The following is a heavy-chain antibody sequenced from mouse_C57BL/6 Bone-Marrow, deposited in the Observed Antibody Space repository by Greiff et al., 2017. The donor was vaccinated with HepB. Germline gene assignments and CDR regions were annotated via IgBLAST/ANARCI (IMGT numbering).Heavy chain of an antibody. CDR1: GFNIKDDY. J-gene: IGHJ3*01. V-gene: IGHV14-4*01. Sequence: VQLVESGAELVRPGASVKLSCTASGFNIKDDYMHWVKQRPEQGLEWIGWVEPENGDTEYTSKFQGKATIPADTSSTTADLQLSRLTSQDTAVYYCTTDYYSNYVSDLWFAYWGQGTLVAVSA. CDR3: TTDYYSNYVSDLWFAY. D-gene: IGHD2-5*01. CDR2: VEPENGDT.